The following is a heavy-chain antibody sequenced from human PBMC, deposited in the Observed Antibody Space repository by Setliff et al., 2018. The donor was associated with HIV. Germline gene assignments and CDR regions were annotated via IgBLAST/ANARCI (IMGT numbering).Heavy chain of an antibody. CDR3: AADPGYSSTWYSESFQH. J-gene: IGHJ1*01. V-gene: IGHV1-24*01. Sequence: ASVKVSCKISGYTLTELSIHWVRQAPGKGLEWMANFDPEDGETFYAQKFQGRLTMTEDTSTDTAYMELSSLRSDDTAMYYCAADPGYSSTWYSESFQHWGQGTEVTVSS. CDR1: GYTLTELS. D-gene: IGHD6-13*01. CDR2: FDPEDGET.